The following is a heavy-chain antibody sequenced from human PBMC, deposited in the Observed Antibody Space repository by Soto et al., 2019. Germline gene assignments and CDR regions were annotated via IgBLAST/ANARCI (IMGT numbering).Heavy chain of an antibody. D-gene: IGHD3-22*01. CDR1: GFRFSSYG. Sequence: PGGSLRLSCAVSGFRFSSYGMHWVRQAPGKGLEWVSLISYDGSRQYYADSVKGRFTISRDNSNNTLFLQMNSLRAEDTAVYYCAKSRYSDSSGDFYDYWGQGTLVTVSS. CDR3: AKSRYSDSSGDFYDY. J-gene: IGHJ4*02. V-gene: IGHV3-30*18. CDR2: ISYDGSRQ.